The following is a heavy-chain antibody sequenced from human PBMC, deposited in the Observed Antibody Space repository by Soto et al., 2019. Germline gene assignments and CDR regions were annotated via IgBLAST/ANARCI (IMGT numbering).Heavy chain of an antibody. CDR2: IYYSGST. J-gene: IGHJ4*02. CDR1: GGSISSGGYY. V-gene: IGHV4-31*03. Sequence: QVQLQESGPGLVKPSQTLSLTCTVSGGSISSGGYYWSWIRQHPGKGLEWIGYIYYSGSTYYNPSLKSRVTISVGPSKNQFSLKLSSVTAADTAVYYWAREVDGDYWVMDYWGQGTLVTVSS. D-gene: IGHD4-17*01. CDR3: AREVDGDYWVMDY.